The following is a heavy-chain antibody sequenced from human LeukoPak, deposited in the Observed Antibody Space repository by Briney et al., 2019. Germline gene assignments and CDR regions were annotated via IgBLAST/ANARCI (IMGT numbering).Heavy chain of an antibody. J-gene: IGHJ5*02. V-gene: IGHV4-30-4*01. D-gene: IGHD2-2*01. CDR1: GGSISSGDYY. CDR3: ARTQLYCSSTSCYVNWFDP. CDR2: MYYSGST. Sequence: SETLSLTCTVSGGSISSGDYYWSWIRQPPGKGLEWIGYMYYSGSTYYNPSLKSRVTISVDTSKNQFSLKLSSVTAADTAVYYCARTQLYCSSTSCYVNWFDPWGQGTLVTVSS.